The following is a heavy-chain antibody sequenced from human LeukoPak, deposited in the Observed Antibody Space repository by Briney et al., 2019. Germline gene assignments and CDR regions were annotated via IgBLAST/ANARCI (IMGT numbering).Heavy chain of an antibody. V-gene: IGHV1-2*02. D-gene: IGHD3-22*01. CDR2: INPNSGGT. CDR3: ARSRDSRGYPDAFDV. J-gene: IGHJ3*01. CDR1: GYPFTSYY. Sequence: GASVKVSCKASGYPFTSYYIHWVRQAPGQGPEWMGWINPNSGGTHYAQTFQDRVTLTRDTSISTAYMELNRLRSDDTAVYYCARSRDSRGYPDAFDVWGRETMVTVSS.